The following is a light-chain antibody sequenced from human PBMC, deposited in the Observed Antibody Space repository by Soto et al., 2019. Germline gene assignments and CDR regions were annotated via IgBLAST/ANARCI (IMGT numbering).Light chain of an antibody. CDR3: QQCYIHWT. CDR1: QSINRR. J-gene: IGKJ1*01. Sequence: DIQMTQSPSTLSASVGDRVTITCRASQSINRRLAWYQQKPGKAPKLLIYDASSLESGVPSRFSGSGSGTEFTLSISSLQPDDFATYYCQQCYIHWTFGQGTKVDIK. V-gene: IGKV1-5*01. CDR2: DAS.